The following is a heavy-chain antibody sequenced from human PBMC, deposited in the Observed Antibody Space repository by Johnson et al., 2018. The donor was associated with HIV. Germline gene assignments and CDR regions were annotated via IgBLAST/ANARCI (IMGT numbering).Heavy chain of an antibody. CDR2: ISYDGSNK. V-gene: IGHV3-30*03. Sequence: QMLLVESGGGVVQPGRSLRLSCAASGFTFSSYGMHWVRQAPGKGLEWVAVISYDGSNKYYADSVKGRFTIYRDNSKNTLYLQMNSLRAEDTAVYYCASPGTVVTGLAFDIWGQGTMVTVSS. D-gene: IGHD4-23*01. J-gene: IGHJ3*02. CDR3: ASPGTVVTGLAFDI. CDR1: GFTFSSYG.